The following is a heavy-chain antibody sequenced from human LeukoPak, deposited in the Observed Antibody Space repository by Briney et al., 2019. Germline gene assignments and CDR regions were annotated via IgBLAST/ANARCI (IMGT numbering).Heavy chain of an antibody. D-gene: IGHD3-10*02. CDR2: ISYYGSYK. V-gene: IGHV3-30*04. J-gene: IGHJ6*04. CDR3: AELGITMIGGV. CDR1: GFIFSSYA. Sequence: GGSLRLSCAASGFIFSSYAIHWVRQAPGKGLEWVAGISYYGSYKYYADSVKGRFTISRDNSKNTLYLQMNRLKPEDTAVYYCAELGITMIGGVWGKGTTVTISS.